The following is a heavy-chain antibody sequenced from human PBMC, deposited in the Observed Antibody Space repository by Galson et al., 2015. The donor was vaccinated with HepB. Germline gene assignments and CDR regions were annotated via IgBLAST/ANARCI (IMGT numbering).Heavy chain of an antibody. Sequence: SVKVSCKASGYTFTGYYMHWVRQAPGQGLEWMGWINPNSGCTNYAQKFQGRVTMTRDTSISTAYMALSRLRSDDTAVYYCATGMTVVVVAATMGDPGTNDAFDIWGQGTMVTVSS. CDR1: GYTFTGYY. D-gene: IGHD2-15*01. J-gene: IGHJ3*02. CDR2: INPNSGCT. V-gene: IGHV1-2*02. CDR3: ATGMTVVVVAATMGDPGTNDAFDI.